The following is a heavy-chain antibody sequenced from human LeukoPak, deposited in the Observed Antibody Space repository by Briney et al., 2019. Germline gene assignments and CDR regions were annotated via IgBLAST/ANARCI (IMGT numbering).Heavy chain of an antibody. Sequence: GGSLRLSCAASGFTFDDYAMHWVRQAPGKGLEWVSGISWNSGSIGYADSVKGRFTISRDNAKNSLYLQMNSLRAEDTALYYCAKGPQAGIDYWGQGTLVTVSS. CDR2: ISWNSGSI. CDR3: AKGPQAGIDY. CDR1: GFTFDDYA. V-gene: IGHV3-9*01. J-gene: IGHJ4*02.